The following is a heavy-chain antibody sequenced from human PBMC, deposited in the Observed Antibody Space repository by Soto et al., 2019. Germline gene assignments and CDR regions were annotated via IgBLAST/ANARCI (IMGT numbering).Heavy chain of an antibody. CDR2: INPTNSGT. CDR1: GYTFTDYY. V-gene: IGHV1-2*02. CDR3: ARGITSRLVFYYYYMDV. J-gene: IGHJ6*03. Sequence: QVQLVQSGAEVKKPGASVKVSCKASGYTFTDYYIHWVRQAPGQGLQWLGWINPTNSGTRYARSFQGRVTVTRDTSISTAYMELSSLRSDDTAVYYRARGITSRLVFYYYYMDVWGFGTTVTVSS.